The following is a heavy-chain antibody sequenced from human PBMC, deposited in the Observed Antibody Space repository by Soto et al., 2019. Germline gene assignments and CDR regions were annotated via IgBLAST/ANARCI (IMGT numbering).Heavy chain of an antibody. CDR3: AKDDVSGDGLWLVSA. V-gene: IGHV3-23*01. CDR2: ITGSGSSI. Sequence: DVQLLESGGGLVQPGGSLKLSCVASGFSFNKYAMIWVRQAPGKGQELVSGITGSGSSIQYTASVKGRFTISRDNSKNTVYLQMDFLRAEDTAMYYCAKDDVSGDGLWLVSAWGQGTPVTVS. J-gene: IGHJ5*02. CDR1: GFSFNKYA. D-gene: IGHD2-21*02.